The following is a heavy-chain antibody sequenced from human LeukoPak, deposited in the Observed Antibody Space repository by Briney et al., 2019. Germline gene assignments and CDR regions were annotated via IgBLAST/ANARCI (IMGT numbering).Heavy chain of an antibody. CDR3: ASSPYSYGYAAFDI. V-gene: IGHV3-30-3*01. J-gene: IGHJ3*02. D-gene: IGHD5-18*01. CDR1: GFTFSSYA. CDR2: ISYDGSNK. Sequence: PGGSLRLSCAASGFTFSSYAMHWVRQAPGKGLEWVAVISYDGSNKYYADSVKGRFTISRDNSKNTLYLQMDSLRAEDTAVYYCASSPYSYGYAAFDIWGQGTMVTVSS.